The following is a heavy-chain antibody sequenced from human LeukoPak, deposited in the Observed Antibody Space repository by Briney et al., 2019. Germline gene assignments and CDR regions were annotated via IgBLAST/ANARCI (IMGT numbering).Heavy chain of an antibody. CDR3: ARSFTKLVGATRGTFDY. CDR2: ISGSGGST. J-gene: IGHJ4*02. D-gene: IGHD1-26*01. Sequence: GGSLRLSCAASGFTFSSYAMSWVRQAPGKGLEWVSAISGSGGSTYYADSVKGRFTISRDNSKNTLYLRMNSLRAEDTAVYYCARSFTKLVGATRGTFDYWGQGTLVTVSS. CDR1: GFTFSSYA. V-gene: IGHV3-23*01.